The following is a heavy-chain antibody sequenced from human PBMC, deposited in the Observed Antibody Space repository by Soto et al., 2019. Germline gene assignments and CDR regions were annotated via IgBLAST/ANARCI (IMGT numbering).Heavy chain of an antibody. CDR2: ISPMFGAA. CDR3: AREVQVHAPAVAY. J-gene: IGHJ4*02. CDR1: GGTFNTYA. V-gene: IGHV1-69*19. Sequence: QVQLVQSGAEMKKPGSSVKVSCQSSGGTFNTYAMNWVRQAPGQGPEWMGAISPMFGAANYAPKFQGRVTFTADESTCTSYMQLSSLTSEDTALYFCAREVQVHAPAVAYWGQRTRVTVSS.